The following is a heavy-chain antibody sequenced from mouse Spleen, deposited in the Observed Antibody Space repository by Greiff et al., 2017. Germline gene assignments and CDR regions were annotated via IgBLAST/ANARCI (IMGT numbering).Heavy chain of an antibody. J-gene: IGHJ1*01. V-gene: IGHV1-64*01. D-gene: IGHD2-3*01. CDR1: GYTFTSYW. CDR3: ARSYDGYFHWYFDV. Sequence: VQLQQSGAELVKPGASVKLSCKASGYTFTSYWMHWVKQRPGQGLEWIGMIHPNSGSTNYNEKFKSKATLTVDKSSSTAYMQLSSLTSEDSAVYYCARSYDGYFHWYFDVWGAGTTVTVSS. CDR2: IHPNSGST.